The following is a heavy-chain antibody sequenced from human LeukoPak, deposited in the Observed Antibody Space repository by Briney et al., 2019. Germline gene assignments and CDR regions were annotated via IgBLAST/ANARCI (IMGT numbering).Heavy chain of an antibody. D-gene: IGHD3-10*01. CDR1: GYSFTSYW. CDR3: ASSIIRGGYYYYMDV. V-gene: IGHV5-51*01. Sequence: GESLKISCKGSGYSFTSYWIGWVRQMPGKGLEWMGIIYPGDSDTRYSPSFQGQVTISADKSITTAYLQWSSLKASDTAMYYCASSIIRGGYYYYMDVWGKGTTVTVAS. J-gene: IGHJ6*03. CDR2: IYPGDSDT.